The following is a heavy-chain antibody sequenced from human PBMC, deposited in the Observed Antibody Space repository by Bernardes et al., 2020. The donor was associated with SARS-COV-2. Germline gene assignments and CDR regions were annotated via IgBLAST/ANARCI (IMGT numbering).Heavy chain of an antibody. CDR2: VYYTGSA. V-gene: IGHV4-59*01. D-gene: IGHD2-15*01. J-gene: IGHJ5*02. Sequence: SETLSLTCTVSGGSTSGNSWTWIRQSPGKGLEWIGYVYYTGSARYNPSLKSRVTMSVDTSENQFSLTLTSVSAADTAVYYCARLSSCSGGTYYSINWFDPWGQGTLVTVSS. CDR3: ARLSSCSGGTYYSINWFDP. CDR1: GGSTSGNS.